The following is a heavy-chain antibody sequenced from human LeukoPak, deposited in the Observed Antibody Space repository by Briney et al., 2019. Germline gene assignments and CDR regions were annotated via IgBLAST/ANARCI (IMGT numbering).Heavy chain of an antibody. CDR3: ARHEAKGLGSYYSNFDY. V-gene: IGHV4-39*01. CDR2: IYSSGST. J-gene: IGHJ4*02. D-gene: IGHD3-10*01. Sequence: SETLSLTCTVSGGSMSSSSYYWGWIRQPPGKGLEWIGSIYSSGSTYYNPSLKSRVTISVDTSKNQFSLKLNSVTAADTAVYYCARHEAKGLGSYYSNFDYWGQGTLVTVSS. CDR1: GGSMSSSSYY.